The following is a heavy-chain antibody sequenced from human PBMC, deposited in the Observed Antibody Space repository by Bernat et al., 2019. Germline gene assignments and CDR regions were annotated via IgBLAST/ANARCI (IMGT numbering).Heavy chain of an antibody. CDR3: ARDRLGSGSDYFDY. V-gene: IGHV3-33*01. Sequence: VQLVESGGGVVQPGRSLRLSCAASGFTFSSYGMHWVRQAPGKGLEWVAVIWYDGSNKYYADSVKGRFTISRDNSKNTLYLQMNSLRAEDTAVYYCARDRLGSGSDYFDYWGQGTLVTVSS. D-gene: IGHD1-26*01. J-gene: IGHJ4*02. CDR1: GFTFSSYG. CDR2: IWYDGSNK.